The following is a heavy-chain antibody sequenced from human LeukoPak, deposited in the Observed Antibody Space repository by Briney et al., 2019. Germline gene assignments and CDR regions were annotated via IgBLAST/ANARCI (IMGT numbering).Heavy chain of an antibody. Sequence: PSQTLSLTCTVSGASFSSGDQYWNWIRQSPGKGLEWIGSIHPSGMLYNNPSLESRVTISIATSKNQFSLNLNSVTAADTAVYFCSRGLDSRKLGYWGQGTLVTVSS. J-gene: IGHJ4*02. CDR1: GASFSSGDQY. D-gene: IGHD3-22*01. CDR2: IHPSGML. V-gene: IGHV4-31*03. CDR3: SRGLDSRKLGY.